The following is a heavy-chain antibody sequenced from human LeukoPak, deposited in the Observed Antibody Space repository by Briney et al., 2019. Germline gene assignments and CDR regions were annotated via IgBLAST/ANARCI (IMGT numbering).Heavy chain of an antibody. J-gene: IGHJ4*02. CDR2: IYHSGST. Sequence: SETLSLTCTVSGGSISSYYWSWIRQPPRGGLEWIGYIYHSGSTTYNPSLKSRVTISVDTSKNQFSLKLSSVTAADTAVYYCARLGDYYGSGSYYPYFDYWGQGTLVTVSS. D-gene: IGHD3-10*01. V-gene: IGHV4-59*08. CDR3: ARLGDYYGSGSYYPYFDY. CDR1: GGSISSYY.